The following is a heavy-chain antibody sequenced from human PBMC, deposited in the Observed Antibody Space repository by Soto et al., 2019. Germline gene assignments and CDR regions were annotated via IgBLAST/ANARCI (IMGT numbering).Heavy chain of an antibody. D-gene: IGHD3-16*01. J-gene: IGHJ4*02. Sequence: EVQLVESGGVVVQPGGSLRLSCAASGFTFDDYTMHWVRQAPGKGLEWVSLISWDGGSTYYADSVKGRFTISRDNSKNSLDLKMNSLRTEDTALYYCAKGEVGVAYYFDYWGQGTLVTVSS. CDR3: AKGEVGVAYYFDY. CDR1: GFTFDDYT. CDR2: ISWDGGST. V-gene: IGHV3-43*01.